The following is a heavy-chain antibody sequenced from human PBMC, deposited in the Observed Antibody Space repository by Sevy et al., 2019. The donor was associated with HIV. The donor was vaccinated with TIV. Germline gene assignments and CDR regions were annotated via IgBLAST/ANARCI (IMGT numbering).Heavy chain of an antibody. CDR1: GGTFSSYA. CDR3: ARRALAGDDTFDI. D-gene: IGHD6-19*01. Sequence: SVKVSCKASGGTFSSYAISWVRQAPGQGLEWMGGIIPIFGTANYAQKFQGRVTITVDESTSTAYMELSNLRSEDTAVFYCARRALAGDDTFDIWGQGTMVTVSS. J-gene: IGHJ3*02. V-gene: IGHV1-69*13. CDR2: IIPIFGTA.